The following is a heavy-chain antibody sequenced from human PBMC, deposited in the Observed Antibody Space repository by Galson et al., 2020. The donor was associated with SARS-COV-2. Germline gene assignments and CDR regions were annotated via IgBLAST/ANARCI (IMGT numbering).Heavy chain of an antibody. D-gene: IGHD6-19*01. CDR3: ARHSSGWYRDFDS. CDR2: IYYLGNT. Sequence: SETLSLTCSVSGGHVRKNSYYWGWIRQPPGKGLEWIGSIYYLGNTDYNPSLKSRVTMSVDTSKNQFSLRLNSVTAADTAVYYCARHSSGWYRDFDSWGQGTLVSVSS. V-gene: IGHV4-39*07. J-gene: IGHJ4*02. CDR1: GGHVRKNSYY.